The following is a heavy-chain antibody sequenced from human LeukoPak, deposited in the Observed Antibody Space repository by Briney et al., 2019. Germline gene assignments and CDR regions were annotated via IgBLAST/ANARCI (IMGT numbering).Heavy chain of an antibody. J-gene: IGHJ4*02. Sequence: SETLSLTCTVSGASITSYFWSWIRQPPGKGLEWIGYIYYSRDTNNNPSLKSRVTISVDTSKNQFSLKLSSVTAADTAVYYCARGRVPGYWGQGTLVTVSS. CDR2: IYYSRDT. CDR1: GASITSYF. CDR3: ARGRVPGY. V-gene: IGHV4-59*01.